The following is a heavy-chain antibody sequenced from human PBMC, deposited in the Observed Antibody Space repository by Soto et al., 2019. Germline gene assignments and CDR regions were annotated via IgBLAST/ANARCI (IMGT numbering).Heavy chain of an antibody. CDR2: IDGGSSAI. CDR1: GFIFSDYS. Sequence: HPGGSLRLSCAASGFIFSDYSMNWVRQFPGKGLEWIAYIDGGSSAIHYTDSVKGRFTIPRDNARNSLYLQMNSLRDEDTAVYYCTREGSWGRGTQVTVSS. J-gene: IGHJ4*02. V-gene: IGHV3-48*02. CDR3: TREGS.